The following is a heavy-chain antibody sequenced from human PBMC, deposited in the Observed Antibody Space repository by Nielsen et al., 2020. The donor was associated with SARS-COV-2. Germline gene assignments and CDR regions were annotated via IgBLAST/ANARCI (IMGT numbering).Heavy chain of an antibody. J-gene: IGHJ4*02. V-gene: IGHV1-46*04. CDR3: ARRSTTYYYGSTTYYGALDF. CDR2: VNPNAGTT. Sequence: WVRQAPGQGLEWMGVVNPNAGTTKYAQTLEGRVTMTRDKSTNTVYMEVSSLRADDTAMYYCARRSTTYYYGSTTYYGALDFWGQGTLVTVSS. D-gene: IGHD2/OR15-2a*01.